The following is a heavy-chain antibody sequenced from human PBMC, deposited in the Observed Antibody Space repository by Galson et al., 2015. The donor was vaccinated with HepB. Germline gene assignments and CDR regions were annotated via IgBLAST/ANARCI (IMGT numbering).Heavy chain of an antibody. CDR2: INAGNGNT. J-gene: IGHJ3*02. CDR1: GYTFTSYA. Sequence: SCKASGYTFTSYAMHWVRQAPGQRLEWMGWINAGNGNTKYSQKFQGRVTITRDTSASTAYMELSSLRSEDTAVYYCAREPAGPPGTDAFDIWGQGTMVTVSS. CDR3: AREPAGPPGTDAFDI. V-gene: IGHV1-3*01. D-gene: IGHD2-2*01.